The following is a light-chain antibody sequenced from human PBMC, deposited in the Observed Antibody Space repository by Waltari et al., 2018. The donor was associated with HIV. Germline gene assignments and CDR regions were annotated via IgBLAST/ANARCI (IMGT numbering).Light chain of an antibody. CDR3: QSYDSSLSGSGV. V-gene: IGLV1-40*01. CDR1: SSNIGAGYD. J-gene: IGLJ3*02. Sequence: QSVLTQPPSVSGAPGQRVTISCTGSSSNIGAGYDVHWYQQLPGTAPKLLIYGNSNRPSGGPDRCSGTKSGSAASLAITGLQAEDEADYYCQSYDSSLSGSGVFGGGTKLTVL. CDR2: GNS.